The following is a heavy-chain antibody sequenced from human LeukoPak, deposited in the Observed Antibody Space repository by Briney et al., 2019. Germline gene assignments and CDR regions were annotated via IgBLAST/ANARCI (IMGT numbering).Heavy chain of an antibody. V-gene: IGHV3-33*06. D-gene: IGHD2-15*01. CDR3: AKTSVGEGRIIGSGYFDN. CDR2: IWYDGSNR. CDR1: GFNFSSFV. J-gene: IGHJ4*02. Sequence: GGSLRLSCAASGFNFSSFVMHWVRQAPGKGLEWVAVIWYDGSNRYYADSVKGRFTISRGNSKNTLYLQMNSLRAEDTAVYYCAKTSVGEGRIIGSGYFDNWGQGTLVTVSS.